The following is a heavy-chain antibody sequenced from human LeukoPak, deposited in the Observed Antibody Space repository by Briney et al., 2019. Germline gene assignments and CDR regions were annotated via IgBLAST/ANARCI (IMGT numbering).Heavy chain of an antibody. Sequence: ASVKVSCKAYAGTFSSYAISCVRQAPGQGLEWMGGIIPIFGTANYAQKFQGRVTITADESTSTAYMELSSLRSEDTAVYYCARGSDLLRPHPYSYYYMDVWGKGTTVTVSS. D-gene: IGHD2-15*01. CDR1: AGTFSSYA. CDR3: ARGSDLLRPHPYSYYYMDV. V-gene: IGHV1-69*13. J-gene: IGHJ6*03. CDR2: IIPIFGTA.